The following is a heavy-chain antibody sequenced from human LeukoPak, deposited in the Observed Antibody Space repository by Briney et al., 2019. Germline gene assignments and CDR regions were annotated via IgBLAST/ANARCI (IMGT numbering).Heavy chain of an antibody. Sequence: GGSLRLSCAASGFIVSNNYMTWVRQAPGKGLERVSLIYSAGGTLYADSVKGRFTISRDNSKNTPYLQMNSLRTEDTAVYYCASGSSLGQVDYWGQGTLVTVSS. CDR2: IYSAGGT. CDR3: ASGSSLGQVDY. J-gene: IGHJ4*02. V-gene: IGHV3-66*02. D-gene: IGHD1-26*01. CDR1: GFIVSNNY.